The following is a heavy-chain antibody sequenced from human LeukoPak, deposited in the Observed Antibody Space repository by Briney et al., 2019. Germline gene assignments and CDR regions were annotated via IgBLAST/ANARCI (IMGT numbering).Heavy chain of an antibody. V-gene: IGHV1-8*02. J-gene: IGHJ4*02. D-gene: IGHD3-3*01. Sequence: ASVKVSCKAFGYTFTSYDINWVRQATGQGLEWMGWISAYNGNTNYAQKFQGRVTMTRDTSTSTVYMELSSLRSEDTAVYYCARGEGYDFWSGYSQPYFDYWGQGTLVTVSS. CDR2: ISAYNGNT. CDR1: GYTFTSYD. CDR3: ARGEGYDFWSGYSQPYFDY.